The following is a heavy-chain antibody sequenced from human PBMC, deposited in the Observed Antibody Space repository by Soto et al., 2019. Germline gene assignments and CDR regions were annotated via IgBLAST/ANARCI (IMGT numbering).Heavy chain of an antibody. CDR1: GFTFSSYS. J-gene: IGHJ6*02. Sequence: HPGGSLRLSCAASGFTFSSYSMNWVRQAPGKGLEWVSYISSSSSTIYYADSVKGRFTISRDNAKNSLYLQMNSLRDEDTAVYYCAGDPGSEWPPSYGMDVWGQGTTVTVSS. CDR2: ISSSSSTI. V-gene: IGHV3-48*02. CDR3: AGDPGSEWPPSYGMDV. D-gene: IGHD3-3*01.